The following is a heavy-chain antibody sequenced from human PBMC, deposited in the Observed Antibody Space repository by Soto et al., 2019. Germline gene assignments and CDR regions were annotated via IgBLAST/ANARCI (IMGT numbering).Heavy chain of an antibody. J-gene: IGHJ3*02. Sequence: RRSCAASGFSLSSYAMHWVRQDTGKGLEWVAVLSYDGSNKYYADSVTGRFTTSRDNCKNTLYLQMNSRRAEDTAVYYCAREGGEAYYDFWSGYRSDACDIWRQR. D-gene: IGHD3-3*01. CDR3: AREGGEAYYDFWSGYRSDACDI. CDR1: GFSLSSYA. CDR2: LSYDGSNK. V-gene: IGHV3-30-3*01.